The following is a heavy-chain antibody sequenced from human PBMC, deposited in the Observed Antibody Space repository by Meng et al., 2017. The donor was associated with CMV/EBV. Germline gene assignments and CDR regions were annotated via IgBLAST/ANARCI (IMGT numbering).Heavy chain of an antibody. CDR2: INHSGST. J-gene: IGHJ5*02. Sequence: QVQLQESGPGLVKPSQTLSLTCAVYGGSFSGYYWSWIRQPPGKGLEWIGEINHSGSTNYNPSLKSRVTISVDTSKNQFSLKLSSVTAADTVVYYCARGGNWFDPWGQGTLVTVSS. CDR3: ARGGNWFDP. V-gene: IGHV4-34*09. CDR1: GGSFSGYY.